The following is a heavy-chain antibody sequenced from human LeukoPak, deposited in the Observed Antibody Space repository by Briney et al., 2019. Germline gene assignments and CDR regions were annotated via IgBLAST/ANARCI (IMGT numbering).Heavy chain of an antibody. J-gene: IGHJ6*03. V-gene: IGHV1-2*02. CDR2: INPNSGGT. CDR1: GYTFTGYY. CDR3: ARWLQQNYYYYMDV. D-gene: IGHD5-24*01. Sequence: ASVKVSCKASGYTFTGYYMHWVRQAAGQGLEWRGWINPNSGGTNYAQKFQGRVTMTRDTSISTAYMELSRLRADDTAVYYSARWLQQNYYYYMDVWGKGTTVTVSS.